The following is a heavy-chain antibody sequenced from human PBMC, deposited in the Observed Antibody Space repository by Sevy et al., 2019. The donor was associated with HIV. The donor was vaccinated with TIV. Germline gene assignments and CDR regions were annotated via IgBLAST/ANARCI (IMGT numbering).Heavy chain of an antibody. CDR3: ARDLYDFWSGYMDRYYYYGMDV. CDR1: GDSVSSNSAA. D-gene: IGHD3-3*01. J-gene: IGHJ6*02. Sequence: SQTLSLTCAISGDSVSSNSAAWNWIRQSPSRGLEWLGRTYYRSKWYNDYAVSVKSRITINPDKSKNQVSLQLNSVTPEDTAVYYCARDLYDFWSGYMDRYYYYGMDVWGQGTTVTVSS. V-gene: IGHV6-1*01. CDR2: TYYRSKWYN.